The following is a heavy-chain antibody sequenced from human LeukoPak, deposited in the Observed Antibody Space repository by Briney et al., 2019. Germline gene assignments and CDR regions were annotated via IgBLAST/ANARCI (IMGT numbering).Heavy chain of an antibody. V-gene: IGHV3-11*04. J-gene: IGHJ6*03. CDR2: ISSSGSTI. D-gene: IGHD3-10*01. Sequence: PGRSLRLSCEASGFSFSDYYMSWIRQAPGKGLEWVSYISSSGSTIYYADSVKCRFTISRDNANNSLYLQMNSLRAEDTAVYYCARDGQAYYGSGSYFSFYYYRYYMDVWGKGTTVTVSS. CDR3: ARDGQAYYGSGSYFSFYYYRYYMDV. CDR1: GFSFSDYY.